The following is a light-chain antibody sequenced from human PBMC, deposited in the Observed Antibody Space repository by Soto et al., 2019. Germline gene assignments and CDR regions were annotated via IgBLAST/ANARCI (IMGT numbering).Light chain of an antibody. CDR2: WAS. J-gene: IGKJ2*01. Sequence: DSVMTQSPDSLAVSLGERATINCKSSQSVLYSSNNKNYLVWYQQKPGQPPELLIYWASTRESGVPDRFSGSGSGTDFTLTISRLQAEDVAVYFCQQFYDIPHTFGQGTKLEIK. V-gene: IGKV4-1*01. CDR3: QQFYDIPHT. CDR1: QSVLYSSNNKNY.